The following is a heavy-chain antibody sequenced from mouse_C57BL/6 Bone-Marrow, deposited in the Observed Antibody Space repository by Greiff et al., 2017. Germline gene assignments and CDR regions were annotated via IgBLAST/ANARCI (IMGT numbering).Heavy chain of an antibody. D-gene: IGHD1-1*01. Sequence: QVQLQQPGAELVKPGASVKVSCKASGYTFTSYWMHWVKQSPGQGLEWIGRIHPNSGSTNYNEKFKSKATLTVDKSSSTAYMQLSSLTSEDSAVYYCSRSVTTVGAIDFDYWGKGTTLTVSS. CDR2: IHPNSGST. CDR3: SRSVTTVGAIDFDY. J-gene: IGHJ2*01. CDR1: GYTFTSYW. V-gene: IGHV1-64*01.